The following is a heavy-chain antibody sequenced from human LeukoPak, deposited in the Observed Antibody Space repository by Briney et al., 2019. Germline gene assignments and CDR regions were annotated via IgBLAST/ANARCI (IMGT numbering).Heavy chain of an antibody. D-gene: IGHD3-10*02. CDR2: ISGSGGST. CDR3: ARVVTMVGHFDY. J-gene: IGHJ4*02. Sequence: PGGSLRLSCAASGFTFSSYAMSWVRQAPGKGLEWVSAISGSGGSTYYADSVKGRFTISRDNSKNTLYLQMNSLRAEDTAVYYCARVVTMVGHFDYWGQGTLVTVSS. CDR1: GFTFSSYA. V-gene: IGHV3-23*01.